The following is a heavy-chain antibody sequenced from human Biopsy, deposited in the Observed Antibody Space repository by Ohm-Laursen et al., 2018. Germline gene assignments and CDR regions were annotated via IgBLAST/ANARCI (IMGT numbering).Heavy chain of an antibody. J-gene: IGHJ6*02. V-gene: IGHV1-18*01. CDR1: GYTYTSYG. CDR3: TRDRHYAPGSYAGMDV. D-gene: IGHD3-10*01. CDR2: IGGYNGNT. Sequence: ASVKVSCKASGYTYTSYGISWVRQAPGQGPEWMGWIGGYNGNTVYPQNHQGRVTLTTDTSTSTAYMELRSLRSDDTAIYYCTRDRHYAPGSYAGMDVWGQGTMVTVSS.